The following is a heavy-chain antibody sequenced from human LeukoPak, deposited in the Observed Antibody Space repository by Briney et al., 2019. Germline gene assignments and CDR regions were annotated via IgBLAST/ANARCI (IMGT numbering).Heavy chain of an antibody. J-gene: IGHJ4*02. V-gene: IGHV4-59*08. D-gene: IGHD5-12*01. Sequence: PSETLSLTCTVSGGSINNYYWNWIRQPPGKGLEWIGYIYYSGITNYNPSLKSRVSISVDTSRNQFSLSLNSVTAADTAVYYCARHALRGNDVLPMNYFDYWGQGALVTVSS. CDR2: IYYSGIT. CDR3: ARHALRGNDVLPMNYFDY. CDR1: GGSINNYY.